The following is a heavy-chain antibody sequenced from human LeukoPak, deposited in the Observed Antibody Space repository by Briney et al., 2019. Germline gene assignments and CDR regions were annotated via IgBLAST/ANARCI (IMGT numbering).Heavy chain of an antibody. CDR1: GGSISSSSYY. V-gene: IGHV4-39*07. D-gene: IGHD4-11*01. CDR2: IYYSGST. Sequence: PSETLSLTCTVSGGSISSSSYYWGWIRQPPGKGLEWIGSIYYSGSTYYNPSLKSRLTISVDTSKNQFSLKLSSVTAADTAVYYCAATDYSNYGWFDPWGQGTLVTVSS. J-gene: IGHJ5*02. CDR3: AATDYSNYGWFDP.